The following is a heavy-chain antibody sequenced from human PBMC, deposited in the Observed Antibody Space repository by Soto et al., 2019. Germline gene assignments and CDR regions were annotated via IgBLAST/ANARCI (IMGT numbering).Heavy chain of an antibody. CDR2: IIPIFGTA. Sequence: SVKVSCKASGGTFSSYAISWVPQAPGQGLEWMGGIIPIFGTANYAQKFQGRVTITADESTSTAYMELSSLRSEDTAVYYCARDPQYYYDSRGYYNDAFDIWGQGTMVTVSS. J-gene: IGHJ3*02. CDR1: GGTFSSYA. D-gene: IGHD3-22*01. V-gene: IGHV1-69*13. CDR3: ARDPQYYYDSRGYYNDAFDI.